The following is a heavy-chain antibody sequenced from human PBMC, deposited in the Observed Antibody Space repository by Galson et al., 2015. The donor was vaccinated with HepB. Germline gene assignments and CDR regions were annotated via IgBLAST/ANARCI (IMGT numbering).Heavy chain of an antibody. CDR3: ASNPPTSLQLERRSHYYGMDV. V-gene: IGHV3-21*01. CDR1: GFTFSSYS. CDR2: ISSSSSYI. D-gene: IGHD1-1*01. J-gene: IGHJ6*02. Sequence: SLRLSCAASGFTFSSYSMNWVRQAPGKGLEWVSSISSSSSYIYYADSVKGRFTISRDNAKNSLYLQMNSLRAGDTAVYYCASNPPTSLQLERRSHYYGMDVWGQGTTVTVSS.